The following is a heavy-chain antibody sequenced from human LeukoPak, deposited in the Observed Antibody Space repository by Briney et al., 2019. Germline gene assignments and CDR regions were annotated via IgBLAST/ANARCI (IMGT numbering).Heavy chain of an antibody. J-gene: IGHJ4*02. CDR1: GYTLTELS. CDR3: ATGVRPGYYYGFDY. V-gene: IGHV1-24*01. Sequence: GASVKVSCKVSGYTLTELSMHWVRQAPGKGLEWRGGFDPEDGETIYAQKFQGRVTMTEDTSTDTAYMELSSLRSEDTAVYYCATGVRPGYYYGFDYWGQGTLVTVSS. CDR2: FDPEDGET. D-gene: IGHD3-22*01.